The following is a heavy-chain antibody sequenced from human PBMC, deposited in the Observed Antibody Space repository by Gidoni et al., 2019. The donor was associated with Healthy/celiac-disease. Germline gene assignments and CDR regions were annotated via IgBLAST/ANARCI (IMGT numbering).Heavy chain of an antibody. J-gene: IGHJ3*02. V-gene: IGHV4-31*03. D-gene: IGHD1-1*01. CDR2: IYYSGST. Sequence: QVQLQESGPGLVKPSQTLSLTCTVSGGSISSGGYYWSWIRQHPGKGLEWIGYIYYSGSTYYNPSLKSRVTISVDTSKNQFSLKLSSVTAADTAVYYCARDNGYVLERRDAFDIWGQGTMVTVSS. CDR1: GGSISSGGYY. CDR3: ARDNGYVLERRDAFDI.